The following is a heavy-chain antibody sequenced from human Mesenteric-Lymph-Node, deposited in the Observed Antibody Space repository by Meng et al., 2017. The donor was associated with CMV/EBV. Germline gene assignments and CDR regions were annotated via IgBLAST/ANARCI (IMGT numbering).Heavy chain of an antibody. V-gene: IGHV3-7*01. D-gene: IGHD2-2*01. J-gene: IGHJ3*02. Sequence: GSLRPPREALGITLSDFWMSWVRQTPGKGVEWVAKIKQDGYEKYYGDSVKGRFSISRDNAKNTLYLQMNSLRAEDTAVYFCAREVCSAGCPNDALDIWGQGTMVTVSS. CDR1: GITLSDFW. CDR2: IKQDGYEK. CDR3: AREVCSAGCPNDALDI.